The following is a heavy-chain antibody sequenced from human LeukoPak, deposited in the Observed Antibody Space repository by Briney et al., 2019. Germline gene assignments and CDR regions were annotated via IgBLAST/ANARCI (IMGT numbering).Heavy chain of an antibody. J-gene: IGHJ6*03. D-gene: IGHD7-27*01. CDR2: ISGSGGST. CDR1: GFTFSSYA. Sequence: PGGSLRLSCAASGFTFSSYAMSWVRQAPGKGLEWVSAISGSGGSTYYADSVKGRFTIFRDNSKNTLYLQMNSLRAEDTAVYYCAKAKVAGAPLYYYYMDVRGKGTTVTVSS. V-gene: IGHV3-23*01. CDR3: AKAKVAGAPLYYYYMDV.